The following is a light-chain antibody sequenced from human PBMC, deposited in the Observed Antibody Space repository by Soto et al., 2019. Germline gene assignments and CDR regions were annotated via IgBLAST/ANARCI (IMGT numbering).Light chain of an antibody. CDR2: DVS. CDR3: QQYDVPPST. Sequence: DIQMTQSPASLDASVGDRVTITCRASQDITRYLNWYQHKPGRAPQLLINDVSSLETGVPSRFSASGSGTQFTLTINGLQPEDLATYYCQQYDVPPSTFGGGTKVALK. V-gene: IGKV1-33*01. J-gene: IGKJ4*01. CDR1: QDITRY.